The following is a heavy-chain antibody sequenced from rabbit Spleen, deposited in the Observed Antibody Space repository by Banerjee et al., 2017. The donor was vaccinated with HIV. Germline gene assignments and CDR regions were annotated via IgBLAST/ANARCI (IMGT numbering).Heavy chain of an antibody. V-gene: IGHV1S45*01. J-gene: IGHJ3*01. CDR1: GFSFSSGYY. CDR2: IGTGSGST. Sequence: QEQLEESGGDLVKPEGSLTLTCTASGFSFSSGYYMYWVRQAPGKGLEWIGCIGTGSGSTWYASWAKGRFTISKTSSTTVTLEMTSLTVADTATYFCARGGSDYYLTHLYLWGQGTLVTVS. D-gene: IGHD1-1*01. CDR3: ARGGSDYYLTHLYL.